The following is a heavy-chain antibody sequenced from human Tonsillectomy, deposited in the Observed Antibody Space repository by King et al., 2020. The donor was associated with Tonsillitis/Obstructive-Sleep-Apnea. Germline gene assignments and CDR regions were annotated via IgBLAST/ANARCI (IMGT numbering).Heavy chain of an antibody. CDR1: GGSISSGGYY. CDR3: ARVSRNYYDSSGYVYYFDY. J-gene: IGHJ4*02. CDR2: IYYSGST. D-gene: IGHD3-22*01. Sequence: LQLQESGPGLVKPSQTLSLTCTVSGGSISSGGYYWSWIRQHPGKGLEWIGYIYYSGSTYYNPSLKSRVTISVDTSKKQFSLKLSSVTAADTAVYYCARVSRNYYDSSGYVYYFDYWGQGTLVTVSS. V-gene: IGHV4-31*03.